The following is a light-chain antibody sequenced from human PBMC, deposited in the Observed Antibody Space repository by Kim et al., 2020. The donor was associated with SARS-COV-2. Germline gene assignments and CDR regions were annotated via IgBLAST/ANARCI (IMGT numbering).Light chain of an antibody. CDR2: RTY. Sequence: GQTVNISCSGTSSTILDNYVHCYQLLPGTAPKFVIFRTYRRPSGVPDRFSDSKSGASASLAITGLRSEDEALYCCFSWDDSLSGGVFGGGTQLTVL. J-gene: IGLJ3*02. CDR3: FSWDDSLSGGV. V-gene: IGLV1-47*02. CDR1: SSTILDNY.